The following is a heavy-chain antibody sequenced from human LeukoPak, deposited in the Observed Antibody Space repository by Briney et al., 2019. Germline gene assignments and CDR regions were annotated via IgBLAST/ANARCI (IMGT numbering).Heavy chain of an antibody. V-gene: IGHV3-66*01. D-gene: IGHD5-24*01. CDR2: IYSGGST. CDR1: GFTVSSNY. CDR3: ARESSGWLQLFDY. Sequence: GGSLRLSCAASGFTVSSNYMSWVREAPGKGLEWVSLIYSGGSTCYADSVKGRFTISRDNSKNTVYLQMNSLRAEDRAVYYCARESSGWLQLFDYWGQGTLVTVS. J-gene: IGHJ4*02.